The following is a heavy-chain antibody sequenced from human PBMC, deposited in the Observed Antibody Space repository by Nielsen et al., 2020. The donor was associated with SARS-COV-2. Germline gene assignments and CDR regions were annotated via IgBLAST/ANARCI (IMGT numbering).Heavy chain of an antibody. Sequence: SETLSLTCAVSGGSISSSNWWSWVRQPPGKGLEWIGYIYYSGSTYYNPSLKSRVTISVDTSKNQFSLKLSSVTAADTAVYYCASSSGGSPWGQGTLVTVSS. CDR2: IYYSGST. D-gene: IGHD6-19*01. CDR1: GGSISSSNW. CDR3: ASSSGGSP. V-gene: IGHV4-30-4*01. J-gene: IGHJ5*02.